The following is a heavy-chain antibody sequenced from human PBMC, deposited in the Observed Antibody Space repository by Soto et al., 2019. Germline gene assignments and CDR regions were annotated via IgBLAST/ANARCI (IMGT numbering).Heavy chain of an antibody. CDR1: GYSFTHYW. J-gene: IGHJ6*02. V-gene: IGHV5-51*01. CDR2: IYPGDSDT. CDR3: ARQEGTTPYYYGMDV. Sequence: GESLKISCKGSGYSFTHYWIGWVRQIPGKGLEWMGIIYPGDSDTRYSPSFQGQVTISADKSISTAYLQWSSLKASGTAMYYCARQEGTTPYYYGMDVWGQGTTVTVSS. D-gene: IGHD1-1*01.